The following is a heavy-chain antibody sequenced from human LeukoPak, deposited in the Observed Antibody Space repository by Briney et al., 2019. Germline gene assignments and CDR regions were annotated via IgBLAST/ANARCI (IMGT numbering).Heavy chain of an antibody. CDR3: AREIRGSAFSFDY. Sequence: PGGSLRLSCAASGFTFSSYAMSWVRQAPGKGLEWVSVIYSGGSTYYAESVRGRFTISRDTSENTLFLQMNNLRPEDTAIYYCAREIRGSAFSFDYWGQGTLVTVSS. D-gene: IGHD2/OR15-2a*01. CDR2: IYSGGST. V-gene: IGHV3-23*03. J-gene: IGHJ4*02. CDR1: GFTFSSYA.